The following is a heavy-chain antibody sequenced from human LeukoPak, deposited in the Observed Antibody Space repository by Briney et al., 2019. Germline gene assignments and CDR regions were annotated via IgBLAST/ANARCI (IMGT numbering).Heavy chain of an antibody. CDR3: AKDPPVAQEEYDSSARDYYYHGRDV. J-gene: IGHJ6*01. CDR1: GFTFSSYG. Sequence: GGSQRLSCAASGFTFSSYGMHWVRQAPGKGLEWVAFISYDGNIKYYADSVKGRFTISRDNSKNKLYVQMNSLRAEDTAVYYCAKDPPVAQEEYDSSARDYYYHGRDVWGQGRTVSVCS. D-gene: IGHD3-22*01. V-gene: IGHV3-30*18. CDR2: ISYDGNIK.